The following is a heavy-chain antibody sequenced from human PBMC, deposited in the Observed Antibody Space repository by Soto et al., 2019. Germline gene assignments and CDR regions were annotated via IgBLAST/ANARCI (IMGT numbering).Heavy chain of an antibody. CDR2: INHSGST. V-gene: IGHV4-34*01. CDR1: GGSFSGYY. D-gene: IGHD3-22*01. CDR3: ARLGGYYQAFDL. Sequence: PSETLSLTCAVYGGSFSGYYWSWIRQPPGKGLEWIGEINHSGSTNYNPSLKSRVTISVDTSKNQFSLKLSSVTAADTALYYCARLGGYYQAFDLWGQGTLVT. J-gene: IGHJ4*02.